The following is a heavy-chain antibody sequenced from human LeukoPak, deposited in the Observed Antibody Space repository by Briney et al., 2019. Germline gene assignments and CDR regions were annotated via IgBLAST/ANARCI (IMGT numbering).Heavy chain of an antibody. J-gene: IGHJ4*02. D-gene: IGHD6-13*01. CDR1: GGSFSGYY. V-gene: IGHV4-34*01. CDR3: ARGTPRRVYYSSSWYYFDY. Sequence: SETLSLTCAVYGGSFSGYYWSWIRQPPGKGLEWIGEINHSGSTNYNPSLKSRVTISVDTSKNQFSLKLSSVTAADTAVYYCARGTPRRVYYSSSWYYFDYWGQGTLVTVSS. CDR2: INHSGST.